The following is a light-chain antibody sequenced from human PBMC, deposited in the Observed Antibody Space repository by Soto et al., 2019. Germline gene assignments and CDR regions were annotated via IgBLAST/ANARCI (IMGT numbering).Light chain of an antibody. V-gene: IGLV2-14*01. CDR2: DVS. CDR1: STDVGRYNY. J-gene: IGLJ1*01. CDR3: SSYTSDSTYV. Sequence: QSSLTQPASVSGSPGQSITISCTGNSTDVGRYNYVSWYQQHPGKAPKLMIYDVSNRPSGVSSRFSGSKSGITASLTISGLQAEDEADYYCSSYTSDSTYVFGTGTKVTVL.